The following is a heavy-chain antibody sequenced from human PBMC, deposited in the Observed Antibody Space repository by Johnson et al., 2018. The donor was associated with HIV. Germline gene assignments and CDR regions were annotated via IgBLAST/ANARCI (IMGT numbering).Heavy chain of an antibody. CDR2: ISGGGSAI. Sequence: QVQLVESGGGLVKPGGSLTVSCAGSGFTFSDYYVTWIRQAPGKGLEWVSYISGGGSAIYYADSVRGRFTISRDNAKNSLYLQMNSLRAEDTAVYYCARDRVGATAFDVWGQGTLVTVSS. D-gene: IGHD1-26*01. V-gene: IGHV3-11*04. J-gene: IGHJ3*01. CDR1: GFTFSDYY. CDR3: ARDRVGATAFDV.